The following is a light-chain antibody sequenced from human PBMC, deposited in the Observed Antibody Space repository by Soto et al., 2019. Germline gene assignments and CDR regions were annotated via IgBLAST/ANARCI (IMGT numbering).Light chain of an antibody. CDR2: GTS. CDR3: QQFSSYPLT. Sequence: EIVLTQSPATLSLSPGERATLSCRASETIRGLLAWYQQRPGQPPRLLMSGTSNRATGTPDRFSGSGSGTDFTLTISRLEPEDFAVYYCQQFSSYPLTFGGGTKVDIK. CDR1: ETIRGL. V-gene: IGKV3-11*01. J-gene: IGKJ4*01.